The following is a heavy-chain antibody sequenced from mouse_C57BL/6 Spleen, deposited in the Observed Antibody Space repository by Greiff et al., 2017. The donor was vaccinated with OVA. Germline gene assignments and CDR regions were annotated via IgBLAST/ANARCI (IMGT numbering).Heavy chain of an antibody. CDR2: IDPENGDT. Sequence: EVKLQQSGAELVRPGASVKLSCTASGFNIKDDYMHWVKQRPEQGLEWIGWIDPENGDTEYASKFQGKATITADTSSNTAYLQLSSLTSEDTAVYYCTTPFITTVVGIDYWGQGTTLTVSS. CDR3: TTPFITTVVGIDY. V-gene: IGHV14-4*01. CDR1: GFNIKDDY. D-gene: IGHD1-1*01. J-gene: IGHJ2*01.